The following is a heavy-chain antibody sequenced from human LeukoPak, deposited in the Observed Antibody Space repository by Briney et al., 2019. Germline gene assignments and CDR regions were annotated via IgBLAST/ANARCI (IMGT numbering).Heavy chain of an antibody. CDR3: ARTMIVVVRTHYYYYGMDV. V-gene: IGHV3-11*01. Sequence: GGSLRLSCAASGFTFSDYYMSWIRQAPGKGLERVSYISSSGSTIYYADSVKGRFTISRDNAKNSLYLQMNSLRAEDTAVYYCARTMIVVVRTHYYYYGMDVWGQWTTVTISS. CDR1: GFTFSDYY. D-gene: IGHD3-22*01. CDR2: ISSSGSTI. J-gene: IGHJ6*02.